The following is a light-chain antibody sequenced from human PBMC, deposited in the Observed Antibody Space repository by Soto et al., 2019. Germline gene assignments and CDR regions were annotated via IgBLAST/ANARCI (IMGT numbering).Light chain of an antibody. CDR1: SSDVGGYNY. J-gene: IGLJ1*01. CDR2: EVS. Sequence: QSALTQPPSASGSPGQSVTISCTGTSSDVGGYNYVSWYQQRPGKAPKLMIYEVSKRPSGVPDRFSGSKSGNTASLTVSGLQAEDEADYYCISYAGSNLLYVFGTGTQLTVL. V-gene: IGLV2-8*01. CDR3: ISYAGSNLLYV.